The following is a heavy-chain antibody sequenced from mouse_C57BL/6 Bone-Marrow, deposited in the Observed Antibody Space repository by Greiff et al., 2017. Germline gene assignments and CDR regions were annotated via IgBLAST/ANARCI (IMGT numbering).Heavy chain of an antibody. D-gene: IGHD3-2*02. J-gene: IGHJ3*01. CDR1: GYTFTSYG. V-gene: IGHV1-81*01. CDR3: ARGQLRLRFAY. Sequence: QVQLQQSGAELARPGASVKLSCKASGYTFTSYGISWVKQRTGQGLEWIGEIYPRSGNTYYNEKFKGKATLTADKSSSTAYMGLRSLTSEDSAVYFCARGQLRLRFAYWGQGSLVTVSA. CDR2: IYPRSGNT.